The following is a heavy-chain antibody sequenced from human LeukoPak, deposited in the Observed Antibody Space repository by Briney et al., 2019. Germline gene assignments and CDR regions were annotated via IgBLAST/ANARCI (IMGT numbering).Heavy chain of an antibody. CDR1: GFTFSSYG. V-gene: IGHV3-30*18. D-gene: IGHD2-2*01. CDR2: ISYDGSNK. CDR3: AKGSKLCDY. J-gene: IGHJ4*02. Sequence: HPGGSLRLSCAASGFTFSSYGMHWVRQAPGKGLEWVAVISYDGSNKYYADSVKGRFTISRDNSKNTLYLQMNSPRAEDTAVYYCAKGSKLCDYWGQGTLVTVSS.